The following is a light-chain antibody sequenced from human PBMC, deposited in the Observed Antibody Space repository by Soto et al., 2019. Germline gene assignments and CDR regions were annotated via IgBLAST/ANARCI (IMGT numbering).Light chain of an antibody. CDR1: SSDVGGFDY. V-gene: IGLV2-14*01. CDR3: SSYASTSFLVV. CDR2: NVS. Sequence: QSALAQPASVSGSPGQSITISCTGTSSDVGGFDYVSWYQQRPGKVPKLIIHNVSNRPSGVSDRFSGSKSGNTASLTISELQADDEADYYCSSYASTSFLVVFGGGTKLTVL. J-gene: IGLJ3*02.